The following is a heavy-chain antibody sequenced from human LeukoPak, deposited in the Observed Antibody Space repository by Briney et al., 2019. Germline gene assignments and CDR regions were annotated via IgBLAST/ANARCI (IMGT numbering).Heavy chain of an antibody. CDR1: GGSINNYY. V-gene: IGHV4-59*12. Sequence: SETLSLTCSVSGGSINNYYWSWIRQPPGRGLEWIGYIYYSGSTSYNPSLKSRLTISVGTSNNQFSLKLRSVTAAGTGVYFCARGGRSASAYYYMDVWGRGTTVAVSS. D-gene: IGHD2-2*01. CDR3: ARGGRSASAYYYMDV. CDR2: IYYSGST. J-gene: IGHJ6*03.